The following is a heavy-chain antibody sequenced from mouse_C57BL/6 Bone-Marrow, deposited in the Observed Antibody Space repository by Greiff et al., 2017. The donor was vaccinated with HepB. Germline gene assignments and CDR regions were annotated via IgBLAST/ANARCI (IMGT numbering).Heavy chain of an antibody. J-gene: IGHJ2*01. Sequence: QVQLKESGAELVRPGASVTLSCKASGYTFTDYEMHWVKQTPVHGLEWIGAIDPETGGTAYNQKFKGKAILTADKSPSTAYMELRSLTSEDSAVYYCTRQLRLLNFDYWGQGTTLTVSS. V-gene: IGHV1-15*01. CDR1: GYTFTDYE. CDR3: TRQLRLLNFDY. D-gene: IGHD3-2*02. CDR2: IDPETGGT.